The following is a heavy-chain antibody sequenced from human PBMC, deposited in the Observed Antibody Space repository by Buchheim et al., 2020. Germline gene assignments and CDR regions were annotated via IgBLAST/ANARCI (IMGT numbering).Heavy chain of an antibody. CDR3: VTSVVRAMRGEY. CDR2: ISSGGDT. CDR1: GFSASSLY. D-gene: IGHD1-26*01. J-gene: IGHJ4*02. V-gene: IGHV3-66*02. Sequence: VQMMQSGGGLVQPGGSLRLSCAASGFSASSLYVGWLRQAPGKGPEWVSLISSGGDTYSADSVKGRFAISRDDSENTVNLQMSSLTPEDTAIYYCVTSVVRAMRGEYWGQGTL.